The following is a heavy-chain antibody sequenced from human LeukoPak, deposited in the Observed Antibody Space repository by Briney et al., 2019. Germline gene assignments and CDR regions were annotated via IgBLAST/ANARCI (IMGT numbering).Heavy chain of an antibody. D-gene: IGHD5-24*01. CDR2: IYPADSDT. CDR1: GYSFPNYW. V-gene: IGHV5-51*01. J-gene: IGHJ4*02. CDR3: ARRKGDGYNSPFDY. Sequence: GESLKISCKGSGYSFPNYWIGWVRQMPGQGLEWMGIIYPADSDTRYSPDFQGQVTISADKSINTAYLQWTSLKASDTAMYYCARRKGDGYNSPFDYWGQGTLVTVSS.